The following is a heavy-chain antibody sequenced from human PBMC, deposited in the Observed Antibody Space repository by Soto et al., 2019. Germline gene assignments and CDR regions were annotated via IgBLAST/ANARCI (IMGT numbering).Heavy chain of an antibody. J-gene: IGHJ4*02. D-gene: IGHD3-10*01. CDR2: INPSGGST. CDR1: GYTLTSYY. V-gene: IGHV1-46*01. CDR3: ATLGITSIFDY. Sequence: GASVKVSCKESGYTLTSYYMHWVRQAPGQGLEWMGIINPSGGSTSYAQKFQGRVTMTRDTSTSTVYMELSSLRSEDTAVYYCATLGITSIFDYWGQGTLVTVSS.